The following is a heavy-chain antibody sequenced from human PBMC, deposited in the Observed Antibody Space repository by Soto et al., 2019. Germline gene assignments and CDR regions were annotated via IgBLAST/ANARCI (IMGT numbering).Heavy chain of an antibody. V-gene: IGHV1-8*02. CDR1: VYTFTGYY. J-gene: IGHJ4*02. CDR3: ARGKSYGDYVWVD. CDR2: MNPNSGNT. Sequence: SSVKVSCKASVYTFTGYYMHRLLQATGRGLEWMGWMNPNSGNTGYAQKFQGRVTMTRNTSISTAYMELSSLRSEDTAVYYCARGKSYGDYVWVDWGEGPLVNGSS. D-gene: IGHD4-17*01.